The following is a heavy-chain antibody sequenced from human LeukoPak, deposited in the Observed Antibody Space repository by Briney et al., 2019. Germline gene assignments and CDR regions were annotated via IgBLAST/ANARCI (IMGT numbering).Heavy chain of an antibody. CDR3: ARGRLGETYYYYYGMDV. CDR1: GGSFSGYY. CDR2: INHSGST. Sequence: SETLSLTCAVYGGSFSGYYWSWIRQPPGKRLEWIGEINHSGSTNYNPSLKSRVTISVDTSKNQFSLKLSSVTAADTAVYYCARGRLGETYYYYYGMDVWGQGTTVTVSS. D-gene: IGHD6-19*01. V-gene: IGHV4-34*01. J-gene: IGHJ6*02.